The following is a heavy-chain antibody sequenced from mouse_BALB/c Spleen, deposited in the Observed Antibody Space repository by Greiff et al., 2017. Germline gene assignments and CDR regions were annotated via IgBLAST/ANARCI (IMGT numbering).Heavy chain of an antibody. CDR2: ISSGGSYT. Sequence: EVHLVESGGGLVKPGGSLKLSCAASGFTFSSYTMSWVRQTPEKRLEWVATISSGGSYTYYPDSVKGRFTISRDNAKNTLYLQMSSLKSEDTAMYYCTREENYYGSSDWYFDVWGAGTTVTVSS. CDR3: TREENYYGSSDWYFDV. V-gene: IGHV5-6-4*01. D-gene: IGHD1-1*01. CDR1: GFTFSSYT. J-gene: IGHJ1*01.